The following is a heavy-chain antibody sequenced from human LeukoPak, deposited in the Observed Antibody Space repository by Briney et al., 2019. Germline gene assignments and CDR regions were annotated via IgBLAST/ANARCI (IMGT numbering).Heavy chain of an antibody. CDR2: IYHSGST. CDR1: GGSISSSNW. J-gene: IGHJ4*02. V-gene: IGHV4-4*02. CDR3: ARFSSSGWYIDY. Sequence: SETLSLTCAVSGGSISSSNWWSWVRQPPGKGLEWIGEIYHSGSTNYNPSLKSRVTISVDKSKNQFSLKLSPVTAADTAVYYCARFSSSGWYIDYWGQGTLVTVSS. D-gene: IGHD6-19*01.